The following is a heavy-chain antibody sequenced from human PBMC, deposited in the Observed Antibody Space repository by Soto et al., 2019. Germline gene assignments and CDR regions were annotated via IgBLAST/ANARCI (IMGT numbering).Heavy chain of an antibody. CDR1: GFSFNTYE. CDR2: ISTSGSTI. Sequence: PGGSLRLSCAASGFSFNTYEMNWVRQAPGKGLEWVSYISTSGSTIYYADSVKGRFTISRDNGKNSLYLQMNSLRAADTAVYYCAYGGSCDYWGQGTQVTVSS. CDR3: AYGGSCDY. D-gene: IGHD1-26*01. V-gene: IGHV3-48*03. J-gene: IGHJ4*02.